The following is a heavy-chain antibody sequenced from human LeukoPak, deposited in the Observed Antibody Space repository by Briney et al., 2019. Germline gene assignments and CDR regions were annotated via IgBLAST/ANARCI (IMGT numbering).Heavy chain of an antibody. Sequence: PSETLSLTCAVYGGSFSGYYWSWIRQPPGKGLEWIGEINHSGSTNYNPSLKSRVTISVDTYKNQFSLKLSSVTAADTAVYYCARKYYYDSSGYHYGEYFQHWGQGTLVTVSS. J-gene: IGHJ1*01. CDR3: ARKYYYDSSGYHYGEYFQH. V-gene: IGHV4-34*01. CDR1: GGSFSGYY. CDR2: INHSGST. D-gene: IGHD3-22*01.